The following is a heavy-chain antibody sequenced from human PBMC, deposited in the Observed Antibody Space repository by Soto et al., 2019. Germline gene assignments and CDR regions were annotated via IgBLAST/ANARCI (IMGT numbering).Heavy chain of an antibody. CDR3: ARVLFGRGNWFDP. V-gene: IGHV4-59*01. D-gene: IGHD3-3*01. J-gene: IGHJ5*02. Sequence: QVQLQESGPGLVKPSETLSLTCTVSGGSISSYYWGWILQPPGKGLEWIGYIYYSGSTNYNPSLKSRVTISVDTSKNQFSLKLSSVTAADTAVYYCARVLFGRGNWFDPWGQGTLVTVSS. CDR2: IYYSGST. CDR1: GGSISSYY.